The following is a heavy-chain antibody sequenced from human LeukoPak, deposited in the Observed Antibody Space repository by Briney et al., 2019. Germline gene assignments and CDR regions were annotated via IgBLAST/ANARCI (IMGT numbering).Heavy chain of an antibody. J-gene: IGHJ4*02. CDR2: IKEDGSEK. CDR1: GFIFSSYW. V-gene: IGHV3-7*04. Sequence: PGGSLRLSCAASGFIFSSYWMTWVRRAPGKGLEWVANIKEDGSEKSYVDSVKGRFTISRDNAKNSLYLQMNSLRAEDTAVYYCARGVMCDYWGQGSLVTVSS. CDR3: ARGVMCDY.